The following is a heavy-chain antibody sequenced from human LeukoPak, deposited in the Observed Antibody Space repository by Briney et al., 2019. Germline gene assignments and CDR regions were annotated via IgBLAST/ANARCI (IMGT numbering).Heavy chain of an antibody. J-gene: IGHJ4*02. V-gene: IGHV3-64*02. D-gene: IGHD3-22*01. CDR1: GFTFSSYA. CDR3: ARIFYDSSGYYYDY. CDR2: ITSSGGST. Sequence: PGGSLRLSCAASGFTFSSYAMHWVRQAPGKGLEYVSAITSSGGSTFYADSVKGRFTISRDNSKNTLYLQMGSLRAEDVAVYYCARIFYDSSGYYYDYWGQGTLVTVSS.